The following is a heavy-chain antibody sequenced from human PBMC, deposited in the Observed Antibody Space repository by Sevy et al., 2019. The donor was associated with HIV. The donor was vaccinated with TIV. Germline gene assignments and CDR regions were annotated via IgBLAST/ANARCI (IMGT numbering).Heavy chain of an antibody. CDR1: GFSFRNYA. Sequence: GGSLRLSCAASGFSFRNYAMHWVRQAPGKGLEWVTVISYDASKKYYADSVRGRFTISRDNSKSTMYLQMISLRIEDTAMYFCARNGDSDYAEDFDYWGQGTLVTVSS. CDR3: ARNGDSDYAEDFDY. D-gene: IGHD5-12*01. CDR2: ISYDASKK. V-gene: IGHV3-30-3*01. J-gene: IGHJ4*02.